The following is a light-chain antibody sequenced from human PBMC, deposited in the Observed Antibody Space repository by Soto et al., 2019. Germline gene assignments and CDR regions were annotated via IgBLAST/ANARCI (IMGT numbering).Light chain of an antibody. CDR3: HEENSAPYT. Sequence: DIQMTQSPSSLSASVGDRVTITCRASQGISNYLAWYKQKPGKVPKLLIYAASTLQSGVASRFSGSGSGTEFTLTISSLQPEDVATYYCHEENSAPYTFGPGTKLEIK. CDR1: QGISNY. J-gene: IGKJ2*01. V-gene: IGKV1-27*01. CDR2: AAS.